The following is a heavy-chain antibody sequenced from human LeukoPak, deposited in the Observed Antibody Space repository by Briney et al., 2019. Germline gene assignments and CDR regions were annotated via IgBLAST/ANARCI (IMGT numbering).Heavy chain of an antibody. CDR3: ARGAGDIVVVPAAPVLYFDL. D-gene: IGHD2-2*01. CDR2: IKQDGSEK. Sequence: GGSLRLSCAASGFTFSSYWMSWVRQAPGKGLEWVANIKQDGSEKYYVDSVKGRFTISRDNAKNSLYLQMNSLRAEDTAVYYCARGAGDIVVVPAAPVLYFDLWGRGTLVTVSS. J-gene: IGHJ2*01. CDR1: GFTFSSYW. V-gene: IGHV3-7*01.